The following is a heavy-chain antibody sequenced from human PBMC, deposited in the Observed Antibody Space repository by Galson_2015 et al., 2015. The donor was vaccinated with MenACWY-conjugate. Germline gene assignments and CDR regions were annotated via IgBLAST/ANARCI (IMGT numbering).Heavy chain of an antibody. CDR2: SRSKANSYTT. J-gene: IGHJ6*02. CDR1: GFTFSEHP. CDR3: TRSSGGMGV. D-gene: IGHD3-10*01. V-gene: IGHV3-72*01. Sequence: SLRLSCAASGFTFSEHPMDWVRQALGKGLEWVARSRSKANSYTTEYAASVKGRFTISRDDSKNTVFLQMNSLKTEDTAVYYCTRSSGGMGVWGQGTTVSVSS.